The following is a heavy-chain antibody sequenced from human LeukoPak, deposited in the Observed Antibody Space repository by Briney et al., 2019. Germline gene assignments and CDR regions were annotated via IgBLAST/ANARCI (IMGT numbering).Heavy chain of an antibody. D-gene: IGHD3-10*01. CDR3: ARSRGRLVYYYYYMDV. CDR2: IYYSGST. Sequence: GSLRLSCAASEFTFSSFAMSWIRQPPGKGLEWIGYIYYSGSTNYNPSLKSRVTISVDTSKNQFSLKLSSVTAADTAVYYCARSRGRLVYYYYYMDVWGKGTTVTVSS. CDR1: EFTFSSFA. V-gene: IGHV4-59*01. J-gene: IGHJ6*03.